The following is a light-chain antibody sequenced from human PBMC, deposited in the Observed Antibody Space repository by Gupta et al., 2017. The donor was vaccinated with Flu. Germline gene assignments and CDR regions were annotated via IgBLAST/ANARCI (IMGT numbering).Light chain of an antibody. V-gene: IGLV2-14*01. J-gene: IGLJ1*01. CDR2: EVN. CDR1: SSDVGGDNY. CDR3: CSYTNSSTSNYV. Sequence: HSALTQPAAVSGSPGQSITISCTGTSSDVGGDNYVSWYQQHPGKAPKLMIYEVNNRRSGVSHRFSGSKSGNTAAPTISALQAEDEADYYCCSYTNSSTSNYVFGTGTKVTVL.